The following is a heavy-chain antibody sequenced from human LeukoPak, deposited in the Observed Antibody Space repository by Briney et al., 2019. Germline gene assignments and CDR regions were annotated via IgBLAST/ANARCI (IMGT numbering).Heavy chain of an antibody. CDR1: GGSISSYY. Sequence: PSETLSLTCTVSGGSISSYYWSCIRQPPGKGLEWIGYIFYSGSTNYNPSLRSRVTISVDTSKNQFSLKLSSVTAADTAVYYCARGEWDLLFDYWGQGTLVTVSS. D-gene: IGHD1-26*01. CDR2: IFYSGST. V-gene: IGHV4-59*01. CDR3: ARGEWDLLFDY. J-gene: IGHJ4*02.